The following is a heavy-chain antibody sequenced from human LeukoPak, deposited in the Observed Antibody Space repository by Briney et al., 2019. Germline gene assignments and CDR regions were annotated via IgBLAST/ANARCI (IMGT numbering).Heavy chain of an antibody. J-gene: IGHJ4*02. V-gene: IGHV3-7*01. Sequence: GGSLRLSCAASGFTFSTYWMSWVRQAPGKGLEWVANIKQDGSEKYYVDSVKGRFTISRDNAKNSLYLQMNSLRAEDTAVYYCARERQNKDFWSGGDYWSQGTLVTVSS. CDR1: GFTFSTYW. CDR3: ARERQNKDFWSGGDY. CDR2: IKQDGSEK. D-gene: IGHD3-3*01.